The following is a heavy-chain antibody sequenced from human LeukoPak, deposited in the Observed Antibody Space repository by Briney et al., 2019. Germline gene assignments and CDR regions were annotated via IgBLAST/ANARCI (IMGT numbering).Heavy chain of an antibody. J-gene: IGHJ4*02. D-gene: IGHD3-10*01. Sequence: SETLSLTCVVYGGSFSDYYWSWIRQPPGKGLEWIGEIDHSGITNYNPSLKSRVSLSVDTSKNQFSLNLSSVTAADTAVYYCASGDGEGWHHYWGQGTLVTVST. CDR1: GGSFSDYY. CDR2: IDHSGIT. V-gene: IGHV4-34*01. CDR3: ASGDGEGWHHY.